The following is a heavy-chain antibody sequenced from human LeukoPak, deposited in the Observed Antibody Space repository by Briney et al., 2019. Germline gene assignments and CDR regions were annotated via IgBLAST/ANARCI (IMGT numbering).Heavy chain of an antibody. CDR3: ARREPTTVTHWAFDI. D-gene: IGHD4-17*01. CDR1: GFTFSSYA. Sequence: GGSLRLSCAASGFTFSSYAMHWVRQAPGKGLEWVAVISYDGSNKYYADSVKGRFTISRDNSKNTLYLQMNSLRAEDTAVYNCARREPTTVTHWAFDIWGQGTMVTVSS. J-gene: IGHJ3*02. V-gene: IGHV3-30*04. CDR2: ISYDGSNK.